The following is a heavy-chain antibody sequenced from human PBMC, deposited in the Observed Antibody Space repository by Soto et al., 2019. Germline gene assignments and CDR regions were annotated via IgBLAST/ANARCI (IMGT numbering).Heavy chain of an antibody. CDR2: IKQDGSEK. V-gene: IGHV3-7*03. CDR1: GFTFSSYW. Sequence: PGGSLRLSCAASGFTFSSYWMSWVRQAPGKGLEWVANIKQDGSEKYYVDSVKGRFTISRDNAKNSLYLQMNSLRAEDTAVYYCARDLRSSSPYYYGMDVWGQGTTVTVS. CDR3: ARDLRSSSPYYYGMDV. D-gene: IGHD6-13*01. J-gene: IGHJ6*02.